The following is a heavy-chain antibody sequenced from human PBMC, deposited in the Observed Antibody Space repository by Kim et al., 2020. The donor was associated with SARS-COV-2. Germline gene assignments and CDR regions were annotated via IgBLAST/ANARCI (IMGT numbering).Heavy chain of an antibody. CDR1: GFTFSSYA. CDR3: ATVTLWFGELLYFQH. Sequence: GGSLRLSCAASGFTFSSYAMSWVRQAPGKGLEWVSAISGSGGSTYYADSVKGRFTISRDNSKNTLYLQMNSLRAEDTAVYYCATVTLWFGELLYFQHWGQGTLVTVSS. CDR2: ISGSGGST. V-gene: IGHV3-23*01. D-gene: IGHD3-10*01. J-gene: IGHJ1*01.